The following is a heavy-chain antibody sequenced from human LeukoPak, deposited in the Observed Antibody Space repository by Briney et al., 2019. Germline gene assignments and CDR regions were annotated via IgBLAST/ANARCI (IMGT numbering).Heavy chain of an antibody. CDR2: ISDGSRDT. D-gene: IGHD5-12*01. CDR1: GFTFSSFT. V-gene: IGHV3-23*01. CDR3: TTRLRNHFDY. J-gene: IGHJ4*02. Sequence: GGSLRLSCATSGFTFSSFTMNWVRQAPGKGLEWVSTISDGSRDTHYAGSVKGRFTISRDDSQNIVYLQMDSLRGEDAALYYCTTRLRNHFDYWGQGTQVTVSS.